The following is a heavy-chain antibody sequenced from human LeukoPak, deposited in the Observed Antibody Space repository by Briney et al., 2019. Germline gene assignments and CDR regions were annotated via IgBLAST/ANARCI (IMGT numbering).Heavy chain of an antibody. J-gene: IGHJ4*02. CDR3: AKKYGVTVYGSGLNYFDY. CDR2: IGGSGSRT. Sequence: PGGSLRLSCVASGFTFSSYAMSWVRQAPGKSLEWVSGIGGSGSRTYYADSVKGRFTISRDNSKNTLYLQMNSLRAEDTAIYYCAKKYGVTVYGSGLNYFDYWGQGTLVTVSS. CDR1: GFTFSSYA. D-gene: IGHD6-19*01. V-gene: IGHV3-23*01.